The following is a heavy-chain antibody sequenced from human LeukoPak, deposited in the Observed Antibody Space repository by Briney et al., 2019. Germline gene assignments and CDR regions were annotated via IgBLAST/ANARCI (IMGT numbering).Heavy chain of an antibody. V-gene: IGHV1-46*01. CDR3: ARDPGYDTSGYYYGYFDY. J-gene: IGHJ4*02. CDR1: GYTFTGYY. Sequence: ASVKVSCKASGYTFTGYYMHWVRQAPGQGLEWMGIINPSGGNTTYAQKFQGRVTMTRDMSTSTVYMELSSLRSEDTAVYYCARDPGYDTSGYYYGYFDYWGLGTLVTVSS. D-gene: IGHD3-22*01. CDR2: INPSGGNT.